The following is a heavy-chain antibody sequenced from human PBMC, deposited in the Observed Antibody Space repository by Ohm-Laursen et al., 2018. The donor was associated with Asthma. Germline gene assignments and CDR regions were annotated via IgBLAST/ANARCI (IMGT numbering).Heavy chain of an antibody. Sequence: GSLRLSCSASGFTFSDYYMSWIRQAPGKGLEWVSYISSSGSTIYYADSVKGRFTISRDNAKNSLYLQMNSLRAEDTAVYYCARAGGQWLPRGYYYYGMDVWGQGTTVTVSS. CDR3: ARAGGQWLPRGYYYYGMDV. D-gene: IGHD6-19*01. CDR2: ISSSGSTI. CDR1: GFTFSDYY. J-gene: IGHJ6*02. V-gene: IGHV3-11*01.